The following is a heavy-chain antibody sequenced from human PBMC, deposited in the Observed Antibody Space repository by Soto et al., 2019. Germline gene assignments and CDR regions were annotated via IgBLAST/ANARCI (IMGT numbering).Heavy chain of an antibody. V-gene: IGHV4-4*02. D-gene: IGHD7-27*01. CDR3: ATCQLGEYYYAMDV. CDR1: GGSIISNNW. CDR2: IYHSGRT. Sequence: QVQLQESGPGLVKPSGTLSLTCGVSGGSIISNNWWTWVRQSPGKGLEWIEEIYHSGRTKYNPSLKGRVSISIDTSKNQFSLKVNSVTAADTAVYYCATCQLGEYYYAMDVWGQGTTVTVSS. J-gene: IGHJ6*02.